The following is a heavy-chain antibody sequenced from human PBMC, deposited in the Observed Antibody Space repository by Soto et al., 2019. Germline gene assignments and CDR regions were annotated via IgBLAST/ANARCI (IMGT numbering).Heavy chain of an antibody. D-gene: IGHD6-19*01. CDR1: GFSLSTTEVG. Sequence: QITLKESGPTLVKPTQTLTLTCTFSGFSLSTTEVGVGWIRQPPGKALEWLALLYWNDDNRCSPSLRSRLTLTKDTSKNQVVLTMTNMDPVDTATYYCAHGSGWLFDYWGQGTLVTVSS. J-gene: IGHJ4*02. CDR2: LYWNDDN. V-gene: IGHV2-5*01. CDR3: AHGSGWLFDY.